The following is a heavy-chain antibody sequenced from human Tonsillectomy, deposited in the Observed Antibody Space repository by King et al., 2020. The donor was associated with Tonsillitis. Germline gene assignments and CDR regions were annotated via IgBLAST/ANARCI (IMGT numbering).Heavy chain of an antibody. D-gene: IGHD2-21*01. V-gene: IGHV5-51*03. CDR2: IYAGDSNT. CDR3: ARRSPTFCDSDCYSTFDY. CDR1: GYSFTSYW. J-gene: IGHJ4*02. Sequence: VQLVESGAEVKKPGESLKISCQGSGYSFTSYWIAWVRQMPGNGLEWMGLIYAGDSNTKYSPSFHGKDTISADKSISTAYLQWRSLKASDTAMYYCARRSPTFCDSDCYSTFDYWGQGTLVTVSS.